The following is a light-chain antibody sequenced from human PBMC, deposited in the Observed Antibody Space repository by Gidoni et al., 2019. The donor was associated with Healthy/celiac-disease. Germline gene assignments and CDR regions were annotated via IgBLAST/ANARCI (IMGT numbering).Light chain of an antibody. CDR1: QGISSY. CDR3: QQISGYPIT. CDR2: GAS. Sequence: DIQLTQSPSFLSASIGDRVTITCRASQGISSYLAWYQQKPRQAPKLLISGASTLQSGVSSRFSGSGSGTEFTLTISSLQPEDFATYYCQQISGYPITFXPXTKVDIK. J-gene: IGKJ3*01. V-gene: IGKV1-9*01.